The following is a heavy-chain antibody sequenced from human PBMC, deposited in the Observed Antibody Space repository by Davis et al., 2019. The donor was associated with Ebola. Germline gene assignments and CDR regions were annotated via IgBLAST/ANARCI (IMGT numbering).Heavy chain of an antibody. CDR2: INHSGST. J-gene: IGHJ6*03. CDR3: ARGRWGNARYYYYYYYMDV. V-gene: IGHV4-39*07. D-gene: IGHD7-27*01. CDR1: GGSISSGGYY. Sequence: PSETLSLTCTVSGGSISSGGYYWSWIRQHPGKGLEWIGEINHSGSTNYNPSLKSRVTISVDTSKNQFSLKLSSVTAADTAVYYCARGRWGNARYYYYYYYMDVWGKGTTVTVSS.